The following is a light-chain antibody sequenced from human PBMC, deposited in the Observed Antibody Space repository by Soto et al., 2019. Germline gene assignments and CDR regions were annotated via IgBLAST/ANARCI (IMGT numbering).Light chain of an antibody. Sequence: EVVLTQSPVTLSLSPGERATLSCRASQTVGGHFAWYQQKPGQAPRLLISETTHRATGIPGRFSGSGSGTDVTLTISSLEPEDFAVYYCQHHSNWLRTFGGGTKVDIK. V-gene: IGKV3-11*01. CDR2: ETT. J-gene: IGKJ4*01. CDR3: QHHSNWLRT. CDR1: QTVGGH.